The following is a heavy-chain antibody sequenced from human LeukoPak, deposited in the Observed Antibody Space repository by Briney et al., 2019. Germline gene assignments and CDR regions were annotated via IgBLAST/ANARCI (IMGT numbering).Heavy chain of an antibody. J-gene: IGHJ4*02. D-gene: IGHD6-19*01. CDR2: IYSGGST. CDR1: GFTVSSNY. Sequence: PGGSLRLSCAASGFTVSSNYMSWVRQAPGKGLEWVSVIYSGGSTYYADSVKGRFTISRDNSKNTLYLQMNSLRAEDTAVYYCSSGWYVAGLDYWGQGTLVTVSS. CDR3: SSGWYVAGLDY. V-gene: IGHV3-53*01.